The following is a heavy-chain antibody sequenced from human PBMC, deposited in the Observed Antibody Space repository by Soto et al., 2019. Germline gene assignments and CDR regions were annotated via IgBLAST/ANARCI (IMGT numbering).Heavy chain of an antibody. CDR3: LNGDYY. Sequence: EEQLVESGGGLVQPGGSLRLSCEASGFSFSTHYMNWVRQTPGKGLEWVSSINRDSTVIKYADSVKGRFTIYRDNARNSLSLQMNSLRAEDTAVYYCLNGDYYVGPGTLVTVSS. CDR1: GFSFSTHY. V-gene: IGHV3-48*01. CDR2: INRDSTVI. D-gene: IGHD3-16*01. J-gene: IGHJ4*02.